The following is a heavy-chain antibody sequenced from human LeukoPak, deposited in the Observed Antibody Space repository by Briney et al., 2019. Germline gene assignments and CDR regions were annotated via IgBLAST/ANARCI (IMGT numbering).Heavy chain of an antibody. V-gene: IGHV4-34*01. J-gene: IGHJ4*02. CDR1: GGSFSGYY. CDR2: MCHTGAT. CDR3: ARHAVPLPRHRPKALDY. D-gene: IGHD2-2*01. Sequence: SEALSLTCAVFGGSFSGYYWSWIRQSPERGLEWIGEMCHTGATNYNPSLTSRVTLSVETSKKQFSLNMRSVTAADTAVYYCARHAVPLPRHRPKALDYWGQGTLVTLPS.